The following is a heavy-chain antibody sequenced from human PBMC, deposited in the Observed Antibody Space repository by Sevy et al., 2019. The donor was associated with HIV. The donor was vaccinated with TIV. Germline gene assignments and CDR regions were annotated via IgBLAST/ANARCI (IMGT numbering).Heavy chain of an antibody. CDR3: AKVGGRATTNYYYGLDV. V-gene: IGHV3-23*01. J-gene: IGHJ6*02. Sequence: GGSLRLSCAASGFTFSSYAMSWVRQAPGKGLEWVSGISGSGRSTYYADSVTGRFTISRDNSKNTVFLHMNTLRAEDTAVYYCAKVGGRATTNYYYGLDVWGPGTPVTVSS. CDR1: GFTFSSYA. D-gene: IGHD1-1*01. CDR2: ISGSGRST.